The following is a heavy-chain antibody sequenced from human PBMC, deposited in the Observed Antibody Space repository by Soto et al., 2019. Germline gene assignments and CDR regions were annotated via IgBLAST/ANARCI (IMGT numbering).Heavy chain of an antibody. CDR3: ARAAYTNWAFYYGMDV. V-gene: IGHV3-30-3*01. Sequence: PGESLKISCAASGFTFSSYAMHWVRQAPGKGLEWLTVISYDGSKKYYADSMKGRFTVSRDNSKNTLYPQINSLRAEDTAVYYCARAAYTNWAFYYGMDVWGQGTTVTVSS. J-gene: IGHJ6*02. CDR1: GFTFSSYA. D-gene: IGHD7-27*01. CDR2: ISYDGSKK.